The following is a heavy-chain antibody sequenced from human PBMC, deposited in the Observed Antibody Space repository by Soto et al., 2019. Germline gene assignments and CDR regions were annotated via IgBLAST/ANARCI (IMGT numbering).Heavy chain of an antibody. CDR2: IKEDGSEK. CDR3: SRDVVVGAKALNY. CDR1: GFTFSNYW. J-gene: IGHJ4*02. Sequence: GSLRLSCAASGFTFSNYWMTWVRQAPGKGLEWVANIKEDGSEKHYVDSVKGRFTISRDNAKNSLYLQMNSLRVEDTAVYFCSRDVVVGAKALNYWGQGALVTVSS. V-gene: IGHV3-7*01. D-gene: IGHD2-15*01.